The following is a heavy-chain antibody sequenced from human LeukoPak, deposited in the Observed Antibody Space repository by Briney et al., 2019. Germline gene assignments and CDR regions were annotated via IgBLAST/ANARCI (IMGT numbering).Heavy chain of an antibody. J-gene: IGHJ4*02. Sequence: GGSLRLSCAASGFTFSIAWMIWVRQVPGKGLEWVGRIKTNTEGGATDYAAPVKGRFSFSRDDSKNTLFLEMNSLKTEDTAVYYCSADIFYWGQGTLVTVSS. CDR1: GFTFSIAW. CDR3: SADIFY. CDR2: IKTNTEGGAT. D-gene: IGHD3-9*01. V-gene: IGHV3-15*01.